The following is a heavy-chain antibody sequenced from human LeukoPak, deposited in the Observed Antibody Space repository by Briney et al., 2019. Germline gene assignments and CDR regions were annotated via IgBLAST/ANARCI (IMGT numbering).Heavy chain of an antibody. J-gene: IGHJ6*03. D-gene: IGHD6-6*01. Sequence: SVKVSCKASGGTFSSYAISWVRQAPGQGLEWMGRIIPILGIANYAQKFQGRVTITADESTSTAYMELSSLRSEDTAVYYCATSSFKYYYYYMDVWGKGTTVTVSS. CDR2: IIPILGIA. CDR3: ATSSFKYYYYYMDV. CDR1: GGTFSSYA. V-gene: IGHV1-69*04.